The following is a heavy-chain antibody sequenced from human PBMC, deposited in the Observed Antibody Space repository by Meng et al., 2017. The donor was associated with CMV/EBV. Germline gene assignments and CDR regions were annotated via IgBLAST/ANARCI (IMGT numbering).Heavy chain of an antibody. CDR1: GGSISISNW. J-gene: IGHJ5*02. CDR3: ARKGRYDSSGYYL. CDR2: IYHSGST. V-gene: IGHV4-4*02. D-gene: IGHD3-22*01. Sequence: AVSGGSISISNWRSWVRQPPGKGLEWIGEIYHSGSTNYNPSLKSRVTISVDKSKNQFSLKLSSVTAADTAVYYCARKGRYDSSGYYLWGQGTLVTVSS.